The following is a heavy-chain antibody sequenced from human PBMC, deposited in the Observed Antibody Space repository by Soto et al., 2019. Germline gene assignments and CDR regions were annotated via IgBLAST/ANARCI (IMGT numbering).Heavy chain of an antibody. CDR3: ARDCAGYSSGWYQRGGFDY. Sequence: QVQLVESGGGVVQPGRSLRLSCAASGFTFRSYGMHWVRQAPGKGLEWVAVIWYDASNKYYADSVKGRFTISRDNSKNTLYLQMNSLRAEDTAVYYCARDCAGYSSGWYQRGGFDYWGQGTLVTVSS. CDR2: IWYDASNK. J-gene: IGHJ4*02. V-gene: IGHV3-33*01. D-gene: IGHD6-19*01. CDR1: GFTFRSYG.